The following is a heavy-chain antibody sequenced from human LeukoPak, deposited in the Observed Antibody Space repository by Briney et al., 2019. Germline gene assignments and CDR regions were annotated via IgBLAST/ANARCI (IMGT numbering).Heavy chain of an antibody. CDR2: IKQDGSEK. Sequence: GGTLTLSCAASGCTFSSYWMSWVRLAPPPGMEWVGNIKQDGSEKDYVDSVKGRFTISRDNAKNSLYLQMNSLRAEDTAVYYCAGMQWLAVYFDYWGQGTLVTVSS. CDR3: AGMQWLAVYFDY. D-gene: IGHD6-19*01. V-gene: IGHV3-7*03. CDR1: GCTFSSYW. J-gene: IGHJ4*02.